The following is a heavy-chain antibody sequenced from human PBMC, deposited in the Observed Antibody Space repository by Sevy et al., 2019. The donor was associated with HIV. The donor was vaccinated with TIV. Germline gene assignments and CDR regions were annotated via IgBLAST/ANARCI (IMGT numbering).Heavy chain of an antibody. CDR3: AKQGDSGGWYPFDY. Sequence: GSLRLSCAASGFTFSNYDMSWVRQAPGKGLEWVSSISRGGGTYYADSVKGRFTISRDNSKNTLSVQMNSLRVEDTAVYYCAKQGDSGGWYPFDYWGQGTLVTVSS. CDR2: ISRGGGT. J-gene: IGHJ4*02. V-gene: IGHV3-23*01. CDR1: GFTFSNYD. D-gene: IGHD6-19*01.